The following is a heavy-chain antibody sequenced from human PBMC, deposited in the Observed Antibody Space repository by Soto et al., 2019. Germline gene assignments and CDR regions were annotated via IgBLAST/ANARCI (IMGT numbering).Heavy chain of an antibody. D-gene: IGHD6-13*01. J-gene: IGHJ4*02. CDR2: INHSGST. V-gene: IGHV4-34*01. Sequence: QVQLQQWGAGLLKPSETLSLTCAVYGGSFSGYYWSWIRQPPGKGLEWIGEINHSGSTNYNPSLKSRVTISVDTSKTQFSLKLSSVTAADTAVYYGAKPAIAAAVSAFDYWGQGTLVTVSS. CDR1: GGSFSGYY. CDR3: AKPAIAAAVSAFDY.